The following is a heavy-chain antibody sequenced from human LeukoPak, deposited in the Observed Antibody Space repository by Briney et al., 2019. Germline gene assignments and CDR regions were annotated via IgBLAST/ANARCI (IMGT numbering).Heavy chain of an antibody. Sequence: GGSLILSCAASGFSLGSHNMNWVRQAPGKGLEWVSFISTSSRYIYYADSVRGRFTISRDNAKNSLYLQMSSLRVEDTAVYYCARNLGSCTTTTCYSDFDTWGQGTLVTVSP. CDR1: GFSLGSHN. CDR3: ARNLGSCTTTTCYSDFDT. D-gene: IGHD2-2*01. J-gene: IGHJ4*02. V-gene: IGHV3-21*01. CDR2: ISTSSRYI.